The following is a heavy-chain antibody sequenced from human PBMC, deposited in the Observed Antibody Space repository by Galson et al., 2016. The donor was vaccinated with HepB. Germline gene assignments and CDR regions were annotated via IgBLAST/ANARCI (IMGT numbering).Heavy chain of an antibody. D-gene: IGHD3-22*01. CDR1: GFSFNSYG. CDR3: ARAPSSSGAYYFDY. J-gene: IGHJ4*02. Sequence: SLRLSCAASGFSFNSYGMHWVRQAPGKTLEWVAVIWYDGSNVFYADPVKGRSTISRDNSQNTLYLQMNSLRAEDTAVYYCARAPSSSGAYYFDYWGQGTLVTVSS. CDR2: IWYDGSNV. V-gene: IGHV3-33*01.